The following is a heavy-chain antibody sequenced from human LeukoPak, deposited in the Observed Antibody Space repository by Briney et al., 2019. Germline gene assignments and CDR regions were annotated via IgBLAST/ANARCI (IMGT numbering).Heavy chain of an antibody. CDR3: ARGSSLAY. CDR2: IKQDGSEK. D-gene: IGHD6-6*01. CDR1: GFIFSNYW. Sequence: GGSLRLSCAASGFIFSNYWMSWVRQAPGKGLEWVANIKQDGSEKYYVDSVKGRFTISRDNAKNSLYLQMKSLRAEDTAVYYCARGSSLAYWGQGTLVTVSS. J-gene: IGHJ4*02. V-gene: IGHV3-7*01.